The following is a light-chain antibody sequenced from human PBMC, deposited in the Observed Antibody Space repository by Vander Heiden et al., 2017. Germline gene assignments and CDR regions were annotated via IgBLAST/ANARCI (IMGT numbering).Light chain of an antibody. V-gene: IGKV3-11*01. Sequence: EIVLTQSPATLSLSPGERATLSCRASQSVSSYLAWYQQKPGQAPRLLIYDASNRATGIPARFSGSGSGTDFTLTISSLAPEDFAVYYCQQRSNWPLFTFCPGTKVDIK. J-gene: IGKJ3*01. CDR1: QSVSSY. CDR3: QQRSNWPLFT. CDR2: DAS.